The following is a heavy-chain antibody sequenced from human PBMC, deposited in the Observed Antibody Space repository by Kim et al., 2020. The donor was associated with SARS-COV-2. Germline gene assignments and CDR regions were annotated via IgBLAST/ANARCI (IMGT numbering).Heavy chain of an antibody. CDR1: GGSFSGYY. V-gene: IGHV4-34*01. CDR2: INHSGST. J-gene: IGHJ6*02. CDR3: ARVPFYYYYGMDV. Sequence: SETLSLTCAVYGGSFSGYYWSWIRQPPGKGLEWIGEINHSGSTNYNPSLKSRVTISVDTSKNQFSLKLSSVTAADTAVYYCARVPFYYYYGMDVWGQGTTVTVSS.